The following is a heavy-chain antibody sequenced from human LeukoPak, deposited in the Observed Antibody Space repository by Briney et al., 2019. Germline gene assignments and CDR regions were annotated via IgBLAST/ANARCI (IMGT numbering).Heavy chain of an antibody. CDR1: GYSFTSYW. V-gene: IGHV5-51*01. CDR2: IYPGDSDT. D-gene: IGHD3-22*01. CDR3: ASPGYYDSSGFYYVGAFDI. Sequence: GESLNITCKGSGYSFTSYWIGWVRQMPGKGLEWRGIIYPGDSDTRYSPSFQGQVTISADKSISTAYLQWSSLKASDTAMYYCASPGYYDSSGFYYVGAFDIWGQGTMVTVSS. J-gene: IGHJ3*02.